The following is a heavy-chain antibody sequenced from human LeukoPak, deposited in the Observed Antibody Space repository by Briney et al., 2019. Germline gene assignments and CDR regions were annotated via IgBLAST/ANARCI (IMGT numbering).Heavy chain of an antibody. V-gene: IGHV3-33*01. J-gene: IGHJ4*02. CDR1: GFIFSTYG. CDR3: ATSPPRNYFDH. CDR2: IWYDGSQR. Sequence: GGSLRLSCVASGFIFSTYGLHWVRQSPGRGLEWVAVIWYDGSQRYYADSVKGRFTISRDDSQNTMYLQMDSLRAEDTAVYYCATSPPRNYFDHWGQGTLVTVSS. D-gene: IGHD1-14*01.